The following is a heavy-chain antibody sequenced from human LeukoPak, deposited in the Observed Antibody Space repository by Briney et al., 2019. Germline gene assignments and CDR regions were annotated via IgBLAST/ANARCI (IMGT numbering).Heavy chain of an antibody. CDR2: ISGSSGTS. V-gene: IGHV3-23*01. Sequence: GGSLRLSCAASGFSFSNYPMGWVRQAPGKGLEWVSGISGSSGTSDYADSVRGRFIISRDNSKNTLFLQMNSLRADDTAVYYCARTGGIYYYYGLDVWGQGTTVTVSS. D-gene: IGHD1-14*01. CDR1: GFSFSNYP. CDR3: ARTGGIYYYYGLDV. J-gene: IGHJ6*02.